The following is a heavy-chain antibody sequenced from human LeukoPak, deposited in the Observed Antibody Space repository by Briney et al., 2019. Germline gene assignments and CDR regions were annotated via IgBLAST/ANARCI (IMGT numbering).Heavy chain of an antibody. D-gene: IGHD3-22*01. CDR2: ITDSGNT. CDR1: GFTFSSYW. J-gene: IGHJ4*02. CDR3: ANWYYYENGAYWC. Sequence: GGSLRLSCAASGFTFSSYWMSWVRQAPGKGLEWVSAITDSGNTFYADSVKGRFTISRDNSRNTLYLQMNSLRAEDTAVYYCANWYYYENGAYWCWGQGTLVTVSS. V-gene: IGHV3-23*01.